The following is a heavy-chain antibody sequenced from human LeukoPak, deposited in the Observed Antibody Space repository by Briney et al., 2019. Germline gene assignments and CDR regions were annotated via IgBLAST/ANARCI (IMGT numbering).Heavy chain of an antibody. V-gene: IGHV3-21*01. J-gene: IGHJ1*01. CDR1: GFTFSSYS. CDR3: ARVGKLVDLRHFQYFQH. D-gene: IGHD6-6*01. Sequence: GGSLRLSCAASGFTFSSYSMNWVRQAPGKGLEWVSSISSSSSYIYYADSVKGRFTISRDNAKNSLYLQMNSLRAEDTAVYYCARVGKLVDLRHFQYFQHWGQGTLVTVSS. CDR2: ISSSSSYI.